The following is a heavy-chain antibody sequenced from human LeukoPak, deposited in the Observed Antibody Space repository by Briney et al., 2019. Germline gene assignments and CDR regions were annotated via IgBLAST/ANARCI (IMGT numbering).Heavy chain of an antibody. D-gene: IGHD6-19*01. Sequence: GGSLRLSCAASGFTFSSYAMSWVRQAPGKGLEWVSAIGGSGGSTYYADSVKGRFTISRDNSKNTLYLQMNSLRAEGTAVYYCAKSPVAGTSGVFDCWGQGTLVTVSS. CDR3: AKSPVAGTSGVFDC. CDR1: GFTFSSYA. J-gene: IGHJ4*02. V-gene: IGHV3-23*01. CDR2: IGGSGGST.